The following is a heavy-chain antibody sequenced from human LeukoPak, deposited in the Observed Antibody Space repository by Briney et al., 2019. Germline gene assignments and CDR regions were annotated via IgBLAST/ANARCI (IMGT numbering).Heavy chain of an antibody. D-gene: IGHD3-10*01. Sequence: AESLKISCNGSGYCFASYRICWVRQMPGKGLEWMGIIYPGDSDTRYRPSFHGQVTISADKSISTAYLQWSSLKASDTAMYYCGSRNYGTYYYGSGSYYNDYWGQGSLVTVSS. CDR3: GSRNYGTYYYGSGSYYNDY. V-gene: IGHV5-51*01. CDR2: IYPGDSDT. J-gene: IGHJ4*02. CDR1: GYCFASYR.